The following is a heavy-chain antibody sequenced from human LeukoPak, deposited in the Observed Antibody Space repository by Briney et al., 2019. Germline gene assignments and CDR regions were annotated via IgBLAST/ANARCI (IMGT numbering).Heavy chain of an antibody. Sequence: GRSLRLAWAASGFSVGTYNMNWVRQGPGEGVEWVSYINYSSSNIYYAASVKGRFTISRDYANNSLYLQMNSLRAEDTAEYYCARMAAASYFDYWGQGTLVTVSS. CDR3: ARMAAASYFDY. V-gene: IGHV3-48*01. J-gene: IGHJ4*02. CDR1: GFSVGTYN. D-gene: IGHD6-13*01. CDR2: INYSSSNI.